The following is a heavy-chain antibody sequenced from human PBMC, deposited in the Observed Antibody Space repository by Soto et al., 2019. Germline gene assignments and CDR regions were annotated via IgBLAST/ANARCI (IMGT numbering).Heavy chain of an antibody. CDR2: IYWDDDK. J-gene: IGHJ4*02. V-gene: IGHV2-5*02. D-gene: IGHD1-1*01. Sequence: QITLKESGPTLVKPTQTLTLTCTFSGFSLTISGVGVGWIRQPPGEALEWLAFIYWDDDKRYSPSLKSRLTINKDTSRNQVVLTLTNMDPVDTATYYCAHRLIGSGYSWNDGVFDYWGQGTLVTVSS. CDR3: AHRLIGSGYSWNDGVFDY. CDR1: GFSLTISGVG.